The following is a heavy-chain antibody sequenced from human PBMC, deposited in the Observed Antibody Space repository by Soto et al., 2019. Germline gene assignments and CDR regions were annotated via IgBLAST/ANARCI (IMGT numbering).Heavy chain of an antibody. J-gene: IGHJ4*02. V-gene: IGHV4-30-4*01. D-gene: IGHD3-22*01. CDR1: NASISSGDYY. CDR2: IYYTGNP. CDR3: TRASYDASTYYLDY. Sequence: QVQLQESGPGLVKPSQTLSLTCTVSNASISSGDYYWTWIRQPPGKGLEWIGSIYYTGNPYYNPSLKSRVTISVDTSNNQFSLKLSSVTAADTAVYSCTRASYDASTYYLDYWGQGTLVTVSS.